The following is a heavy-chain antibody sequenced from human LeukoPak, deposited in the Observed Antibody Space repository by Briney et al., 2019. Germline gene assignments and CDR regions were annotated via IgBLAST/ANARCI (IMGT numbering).Heavy chain of an antibody. CDR2: INHSGST. Sequence: SETLSLTCAVYGGSFSGYYWRWIRQPPGKGLEWIGEINHSGSTKYNPSLKSRVTISVDTSKNQFSLKLSSVTAADTAVYYCARGQGYYYGSGSYYKDNWFDPWGQGTLVTVSS. V-gene: IGHV4-34*01. CDR1: GGSFSGYY. CDR3: ARGQGYYYGSGSYYKDNWFDP. D-gene: IGHD3-10*01. J-gene: IGHJ5*02.